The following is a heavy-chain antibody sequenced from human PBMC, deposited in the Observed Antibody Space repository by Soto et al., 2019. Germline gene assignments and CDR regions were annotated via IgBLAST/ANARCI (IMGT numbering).Heavy chain of an antibody. V-gene: IGHV4-31*03. CDR2: IYYSGST. J-gene: IGHJ3*02. Sequence: PSETLSLTCTVSGGCISSGGYYWSWIRQHPGKGLEWIGYIYYSGSTYYNPSLKSRVTISVDTSKNQFSLKLSSVTAADTAVYYCASVKYSSSSVAFDIWGQGTMVTVSS. D-gene: IGHD6-6*01. CDR1: GGCISSGGYY. CDR3: ASVKYSSSSVAFDI.